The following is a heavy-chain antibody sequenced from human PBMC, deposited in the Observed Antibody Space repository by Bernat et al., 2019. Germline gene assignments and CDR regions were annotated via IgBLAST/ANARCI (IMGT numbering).Heavy chain of an antibody. J-gene: IGHJ4*02. CDR1: GYTFTNYR. CDR2: INPADSTT. Sequence: ELQLVQSGAEVIQPGESLKISCKGSGYTFTNYRIAWVRQMPGKGLEWMGSINPADSTTGYSPSFQGQVNISADKSISTDYLQWSSLKASDTAMYYCARQYYYDSSGNSFDNWGQGTQVTVSS. D-gene: IGHD3-22*01. V-gene: IGHV5-51*01. CDR3: ARQYYYDSSGNSFDN.